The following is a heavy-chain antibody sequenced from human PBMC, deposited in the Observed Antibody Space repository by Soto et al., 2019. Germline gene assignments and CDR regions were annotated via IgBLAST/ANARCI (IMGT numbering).Heavy chain of an antibody. CDR3: AKGGWYTSSSRSDC. Sequence: QVQLVESGGGVVQPGTSLRLSCSASGFTLSGVDMHWVRQAPGKGLEWVAVMSYDGRNQYYADSVKGRFTVSRDSSKSTLYLQMNSLRTEDAAVYYCAKGGWYTSSSRSDCWGHGTLVTVSS. CDR1: GFTLSGVD. D-gene: IGHD6-6*01. V-gene: IGHV3-30*18. J-gene: IGHJ4*01. CDR2: MSYDGRNQ.